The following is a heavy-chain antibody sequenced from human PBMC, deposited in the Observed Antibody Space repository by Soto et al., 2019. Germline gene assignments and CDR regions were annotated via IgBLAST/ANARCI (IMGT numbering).Heavy chain of an antibody. CDR2: ISSSGSSI. J-gene: IGHJ1*01. CDR3: ARDGYDSSGDSEYFQY. V-gene: IGHV3-48*03. D-gene: IGHD3-22*01. Sequence: GSLRLSCAASGFTFSTYEMNWVRPAPGKGLEWISYISSSGSSIYYADSVKGRFTISRDNAWNSLHLQMNSLRVEDTAVYYCARDGYDSSGDSEYFQYWGQGTLVTVSS. CDR1: GFTFSTYE.